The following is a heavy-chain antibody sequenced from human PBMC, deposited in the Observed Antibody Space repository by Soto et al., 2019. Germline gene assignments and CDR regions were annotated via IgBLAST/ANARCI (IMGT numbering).Heavy chain of an antibody. CDR1: GFSLRTTGVG. CDR2: IYWNDDK. Sequence: QITLKESGPTLVEPTQTLTLTCTYSGFSLRTTGVGVGWIRQPPGKALEWLGIIYWNDDKRYSPSLKNRFTLTSDIXXXQVVXXMTXXDPVDTATYYCAHTWGLPFDYWGQGTLVIVSS. CDR3: AHTWGLPFDY. V-gene: IGHV2-5*01. J-gene: IGHJ4*02. D-gene: IGHD3-16*01.